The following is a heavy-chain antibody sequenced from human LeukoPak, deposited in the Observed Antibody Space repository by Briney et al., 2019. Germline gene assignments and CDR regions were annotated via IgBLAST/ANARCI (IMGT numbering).Heavy chain of an antibody. CDR2: ISSSSSTI. D-gene: IGHD6-6*01. CDR3: AREVSSSYYFDY. J-gene: IGHJ4*02. Sequence: GGSLRLSCAAYGFTYSSYSMNWVRQAPGKVLEWVSYISSSSSTIYYADSVKGRFTISRDNAKNSLYLQMNSLRDEDTAVYYCAREVSSSYYFDYWGQGTLVTVSS. CDR1: GFTYSSYS. V-gene: IGHV3-48*02.